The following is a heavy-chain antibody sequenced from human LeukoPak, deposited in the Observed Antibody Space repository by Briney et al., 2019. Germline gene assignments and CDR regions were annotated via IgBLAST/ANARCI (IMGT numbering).Heavy chain of an antibody. CDR2: IKYDASEN. V-gene: IGHV3-7*02. Sequence: SGGSLRLSCVASGFTFSNYWMSWVRQAPGKGLEWVANIKYDASENHYVDSVKGRFTISRDNARNSLYLQMSSLRAEDTAVYYCARGRFCSSGSCYFDLWGQGALVTVSS. D-gene: IGHD2-15*01. CDR3: ARGRFCSSGSCYFDL. J-gene: IGHJ4*02. CDR1: GFTFSNYW.